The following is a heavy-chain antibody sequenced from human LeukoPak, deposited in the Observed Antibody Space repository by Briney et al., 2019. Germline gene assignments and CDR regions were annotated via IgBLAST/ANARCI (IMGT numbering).Heavy chain of an antibody. Sequence: ASVKVACKASGYTFTGYYMHWVRQAPGQGLEWMGWTNPKSGGTHYAQKFQGRVTMTRDTSINTAYMELSSLRSEDTAVYYCARGFVRTTVYMDVWGKGTTVTISS. J-gene: IGHJ6*03. CDR1: GYTFTGYY. CDR3: ARGFVRTTVYMDV. V-gene: IGHV1-2*02. CDR2: TNPKSGGT. D-gene: IGHD3-10*02.